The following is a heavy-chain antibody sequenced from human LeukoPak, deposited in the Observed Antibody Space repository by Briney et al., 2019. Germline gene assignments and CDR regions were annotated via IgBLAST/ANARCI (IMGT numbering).Heavy chain of an antibody. CDR3: AGGVWDCSSTSCYSVPDEDY. J-gene: IGHJ4*02. D-gene: IGHD2-2*01. Sequence: ASVKVSCKASGGTFSSYAISWVRQAPGQGLEWMGGIIPIFGTANYAQKFQGRVTINTGESTSTAHMELSSLGSEDTAVYYCAGGVWDCSSTSCYSVPDEDYWGQGTLVTVSS. CDR2: IIPIFGTA. V-gene: IGHV1-69*05. CDR1: GGTFSSYA.